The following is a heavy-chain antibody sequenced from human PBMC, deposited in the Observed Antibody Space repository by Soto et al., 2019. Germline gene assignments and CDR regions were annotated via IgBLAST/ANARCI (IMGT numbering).Heavy chain of an antibody. CDR1: GGSISSSSYY. J-gene: IGHJ4*02. CDR2: IYYSGST. D-gene: IGHD6-13*01. V-gene: IGHV4-39*01. Sequence: QLQLQESGPGLVKPSETLSLTCTVSGGSISSSSYYWSWIRQPPGKGLEWIGSIYYSGSTYYNPSLKSRVTISVDTSKNQFSLKLSSVTAADTAVYYCVKAAANFDYWGPGTLVTVSS. CDR3: VKAAANFDY.